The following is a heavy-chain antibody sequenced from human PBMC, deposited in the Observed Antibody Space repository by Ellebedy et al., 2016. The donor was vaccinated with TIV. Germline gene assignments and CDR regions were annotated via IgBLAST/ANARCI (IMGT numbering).Heavy chain of an antibody. V-gene: IGHV1-69*13. D-gene: IGHD3-16*01. CDR3: VGGVAMSS. Sequence: AASVKVSCKAPGDNFSHLGVNWLRQAPRQGLQWIGAIIPGLETAIYAQTFQGRVTITADESTTTSYMVLASLMSDDSAMYFCVGGVAMSSWGQGTLVTVSS. J-gene: IGHJ5*02. CDR1: GDNFSHLG. CDR2: IIPGLETA.